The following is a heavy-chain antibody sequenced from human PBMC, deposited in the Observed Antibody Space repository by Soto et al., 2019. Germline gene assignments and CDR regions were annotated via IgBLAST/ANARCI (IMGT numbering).Heavy chain of an antibody. V-gene: IGHV3-11*01. D-gene: IGHD2-2*01. Sequence: LRLSCAASGFTFSDYYMSWIRQAPGKGLEWVSYISSSGSTIYYADSVKGRFTISRDNAKNSLYLQMNSLRAEDTALYYCARAPSSYQLAFDYWGQGTLVTVSS. CDR1: GFTFSDYY. CDR3: ARAPSSYQLAFDY. J-gene: IGHJ4*02. CDR2: ISSSGSTI.